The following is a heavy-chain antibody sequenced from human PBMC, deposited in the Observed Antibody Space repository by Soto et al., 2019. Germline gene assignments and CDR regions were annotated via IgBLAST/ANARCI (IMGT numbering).Heavy chain of an antibody. V-gene: IGHV1-3*01. CDR1: GYTFTSYA. Sequence: QVQLVQSGAEVKKPGASVKVSCKASGYTFTSYAMHWVRQAPGQRLEWMGWINAGNGNTKYSQKFQGRVTITRDTSGGKAYMGLSSPRSGGTAGYYCAGGPVLDLVRGVTAFDIWGQGTMVTVSS. CDR3: AGGPVLDLVRGVTAFDI. CDR2: INAGNGNT. J-gene: IGHJ3*02. D-gene: IGHD3-10*01.